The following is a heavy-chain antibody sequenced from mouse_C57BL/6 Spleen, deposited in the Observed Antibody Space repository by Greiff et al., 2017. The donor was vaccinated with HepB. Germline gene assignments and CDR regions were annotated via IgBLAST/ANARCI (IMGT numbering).Heavy chain of an antibody. Sequence: VQLQQSGAELVRPGSSVKLSCKASGYTFTSYWMHWVKQRPIQGLEWIGNIDPSDSETHYNQKFMDKATLTVDKSSSTAYMQLSSLTSEDSAVYYWARSRYYGSSYEGYFDVWGTGTTVTVSS. CDR2: IDPSDSET. J-gene: IGHJ1*03. CDR1: GYTFTSYW. CDR3: ARSRYYGSSYEGYFDV. V-gene: IGHV1-52*01. D-gene: IGHD1-1*01.